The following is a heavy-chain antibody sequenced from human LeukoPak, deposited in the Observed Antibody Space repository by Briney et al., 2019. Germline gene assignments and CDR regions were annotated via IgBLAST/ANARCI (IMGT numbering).Heavy chain of an antibody. CDR3: AKGAPGRYYDSSGYSYYYMDV. CDR2: ISGSGGIT. V-gene: IGHV3-23*01. J-gene: IGHJ6*03. CDR1: GFTFSSYA. D-gene: IGHD3-22*01. Sequence: PGGSLRLSCAASGFTFSSYAMSWVRQAPGKGLEWVSAISGSGGITYYADSVKGRFTISRDNSKNTLYLQMNSLRAEDTAVYYCAKGAPGRYYDSSGYSYYYMDVWGKGTTVTVSS.